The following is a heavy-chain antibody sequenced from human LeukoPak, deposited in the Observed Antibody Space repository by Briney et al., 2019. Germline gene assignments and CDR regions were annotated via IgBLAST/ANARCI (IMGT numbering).Heavy chain of an antibody. D-gene: IGHD2-15*01. CDR3: ARAIVVVVAATPDYYGMDV. CDR1: GGSMSPYY. V-gene: IGHV4-59*01. CDR2: QYYSGAT. J-gene: IGHJ6*02. Sequence: SETLSLTCSVSGGSMSPYYWNWIRQPPGKGLEWIGYQYYSGATDYNPSLKSRVTISVDTSKNQFSLKLSSVTAADTAVYYCARAIVVVVAATPDYYGMDVWGQGTTVTVSS.